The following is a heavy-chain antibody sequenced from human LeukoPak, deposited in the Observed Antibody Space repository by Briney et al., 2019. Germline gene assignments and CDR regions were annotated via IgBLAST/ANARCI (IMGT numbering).Heavy chain of an antibody. D-gene: IGHD1-14*01. V-gene: IGHV1-18*01. CDR1: GYTFTSYG. J-gene: IGHJ4*02. CDR3: ARVDRGALTRTARFDY. CDR2: SSAYNGNT. Sequence: ASVNVSCNASGYTFTSYGISWVRQAPAQGLEWMGWSSAYNGNTNYAQKLQGRVTITTDTSTSAAYMELRSLRSDDTAVYYCARVDRGALTRTARFDYWGQGTLVTVSS.